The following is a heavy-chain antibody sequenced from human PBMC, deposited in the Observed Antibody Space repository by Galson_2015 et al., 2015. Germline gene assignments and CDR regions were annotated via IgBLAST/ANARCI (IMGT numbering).Heavy chain of an antibody. J-gene: IGHJ3*01. CDR2: ISGSGGRT. Sequence: SMRLCCEAYGFTFSSYAMTWVRQAPGKGLEWVSVISGSGGRTNYADSVQGRFTISRDISKDTLYLEMKILRAEDTAVYYCAKDPYGSGTYPDAFDVWGQWTMVAVSS. CDR3: AKDPYGSGTYPDAFDV. D-gene: IGHD3-10*01. V-gene: IGHV3-23*01. CDR1: GFTFSSYA.